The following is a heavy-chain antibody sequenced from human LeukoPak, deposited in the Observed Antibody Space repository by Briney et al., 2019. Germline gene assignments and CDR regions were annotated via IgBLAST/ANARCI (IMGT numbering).Heavy chain of an antibody. J-gene: IGHJ4*02. D-gene: IGHD1-1*01. V-gene: IGHV4-59*01. CDR2: IYYSGST. CDR3: ARGTILYYFDY. Sequence: SETLSLTCTVSGGSISSYYWSWIRQPPGKGLEWIGYIYYSGSTNYNPSLKSRVTISVDASKNQFSLKLSSVTAADTAVYYCARGTILYYFDYWGQGTLVTVSS. CDR1: GGSISSYY.